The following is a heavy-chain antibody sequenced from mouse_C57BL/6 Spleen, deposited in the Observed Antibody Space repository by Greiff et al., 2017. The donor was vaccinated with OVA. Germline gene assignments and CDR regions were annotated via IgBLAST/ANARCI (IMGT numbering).Heavy chain of an antibody. Sequence: VMLVESGPGLVAPSQRLSITCTVSGFSLTSYGVDWVRQPPGKGLEWLGVIWGGGSTNYNSALMSRLSISKDNSKSQVFLKMNSLQTDDTAMYYCATIYYGNYTWFAYWGQGTLVTVSA. J-gene: IGHJ3*01. V-gene: IGHV2-9*01. CDR2: IWGGGST. CDR3: ATIYYGNYTWFAY. D-gene: IGHD2-1*01. CDR1: GFSLTSYG.